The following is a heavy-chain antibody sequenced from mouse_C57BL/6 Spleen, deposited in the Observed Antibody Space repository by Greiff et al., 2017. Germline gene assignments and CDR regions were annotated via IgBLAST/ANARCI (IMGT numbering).Heavy chain of an antibody. CDR2: INPNNGGT. CDR1: GYTFTDYY. CDR3: ARDYGSSYWYFDV. V-gene: IGHV1-26*01. Sequence: VQLQQSGPELVKPGASVKISCKASGYTFTDYYMTWVQQSHGKSLEWIGDINPNNGGTSYNQKFKGQATLTVDKSSSTAYMERRSLTSEDSAVYYCARDYGSSYWYFDVWGTGTTVTVSS. J-gene: IGHJ1*03. D-gene: IGHD1-1*01.